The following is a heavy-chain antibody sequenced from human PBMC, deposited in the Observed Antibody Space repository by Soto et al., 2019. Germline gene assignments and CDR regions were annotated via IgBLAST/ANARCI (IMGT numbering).Heavy chain of an antibody. J-gene: IGHJ3*02. Sequence: QVQLVESGGGVVQPGRSLRLSCAASGFTFSSYAMHWVRQAPGKGLEWVAVISYDGSNKYYADSVKGRFTISRDNSKNTLYLQMNSLRAEDTAVYYCVTERDPMVRGVHDAFDIWGQGTMVTVSS. CDR3: VTERDPMVRGVHDAFDI. CDR1: GFTFSSYA. D-gene: IGHD3-10*01. CDR2: ISYDGSNK. V-gene: IGHV3-30-3*01.